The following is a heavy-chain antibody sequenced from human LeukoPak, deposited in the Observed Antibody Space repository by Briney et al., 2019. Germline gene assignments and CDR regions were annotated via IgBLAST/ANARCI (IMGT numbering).Heavy chain of an antibody. CDR2: ISAYNGNT. V-gene: IGHV1-18*01. D-gene: IGHD3-3*01. CDR1: GYTFTSYG. Sequence: ASVKVSCKASGYTFTSYGISWVRQAPGQGLEWMGWISAYNGNTNYAQKLQGRVTMTTDTSTSTAYMELRSLRSDDTAVYYCARDTPLRDFWSGYYIRPFDYWGQGTLVTVSS. J-gene: IGHJ4*02. CDR3: ARDTPLRDFWSGYYIRPFDY.